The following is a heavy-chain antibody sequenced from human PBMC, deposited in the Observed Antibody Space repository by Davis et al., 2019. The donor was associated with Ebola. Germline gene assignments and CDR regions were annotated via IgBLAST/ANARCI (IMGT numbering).Heavy chain of an antibody. V-gene: IGHV3-23*01. CDR2: INSDGSGT. CDR3: AIPRYDIWNGYSYYFDY. J-gene: IGHJ4*02. CDR1: GFTFSSYA. Sequence: PGGSLRLSCAASGFTFSSYAMSWVRQAPGKGLEWVSRINSDGSGTSYADSVKGRFTISRDNAKNTLYLQMNSLRAEDTAVYYCAIPRYDIWNGYSYYFDYWGQGTLVTVSS. D-gene: IGHD3/OR15-3a*01.